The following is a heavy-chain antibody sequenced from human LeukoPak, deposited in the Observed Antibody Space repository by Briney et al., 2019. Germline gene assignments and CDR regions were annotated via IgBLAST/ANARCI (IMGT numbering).Heavy chain of an antibody. D-gene: IGHD3-3*01. CDR1: GGSISSYY. V-gene: IGHV4-59*01. Sequence: PSETLSLTCTVSGGSISSYYWSWIRQPPGKGLEWIGYIYYSGSTNYNPSLKSRVTISVDTSKNQFSLKLSSVTAADTAVYYCARAFLEWPSPPLYYYYYYYMDVWGKGTTVTVSS. CDR2: IYYSGST. CDR3: ARAFLEWPSPPLYYYYYYYMDV. J-gene: IGHJ6*03.